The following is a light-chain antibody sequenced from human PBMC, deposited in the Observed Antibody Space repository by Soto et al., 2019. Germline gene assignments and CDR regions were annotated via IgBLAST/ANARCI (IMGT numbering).Light chain of an antibody. CDR2: DVV. CDR3: SSYKTTMTIF. CDR1: SSDVGGFNS. V-gene: IGLV2-14*03. J-gene: IGLJ1*01. Sequence: QSVLTQPASVSGSPGQSITISCTGTSSDVGGFNSVSWYQLRPGTAPKLILYDVVDRPSGVSYRFSGSKSGNTASLTFFGLQAADEVIYFCSSYKTTMTIFLGRGTKVTV.